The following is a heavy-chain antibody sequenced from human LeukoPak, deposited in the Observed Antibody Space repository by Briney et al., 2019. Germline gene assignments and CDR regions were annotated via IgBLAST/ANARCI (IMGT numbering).Heavy chain of an antibody. J-gene: IGHJ4*02. V-gene: IGHV4-4*02. CDR2: IYHSENS. CDR3: VFTDFWSGSESATY. D-gene: IGHD3-3*01. Sequence: NPSETLSLTCAVSGGSIGSNIWWSWVRQSPGEGLEGIGEIYHSENSNYNPSLQSRVTISVAKSKNQFSLKLRSVTAADTAVYYCVFTDFWSGSESATYWGQGTLVTVSS. CDR1: GGSIGSNIW.